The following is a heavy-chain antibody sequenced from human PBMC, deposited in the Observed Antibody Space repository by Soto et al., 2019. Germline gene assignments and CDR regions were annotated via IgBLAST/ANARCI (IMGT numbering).Heavy chain of an antibody. Sequence: QVQLVESGGGVVQPGRSLRLSCAASGFRFSSYGMNWVRQSPGKGLERVAVIWYDGSNKFYGNSVKVRFTISRDNSRNTLYLQMNSLRDEDTAVYYCATEGKDDSVKGGFDNWGQGTLVTVSS. J-gene: IGHJ4*02. D-gene: IGHD3-22*01. CDR3: ATEGKDDSVKGGFDN. CDR1: GFRFSSYG. V-gene: IGHV3-33*01. CDR2: IWYDGSNK.